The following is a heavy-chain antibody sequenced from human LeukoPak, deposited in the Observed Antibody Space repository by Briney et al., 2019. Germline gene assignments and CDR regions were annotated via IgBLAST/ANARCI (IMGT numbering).Heavy chain of an antibody. Sequence: ASVKVSCKVSGYTLTELSVHWVRQAPGKGLEWMGGFDPEDGETIYAQKFQGRVTMTEDTSTDTAYMELSSLRSEDTAVYYCATVQTYYDILTGYNRRNNWFDPWGQGTLVTVSS. V-gene: IGHV1-24*01. J-gene: IGHJ5*02. CDR2: FDPEDGET. CDR3: ATVQTYYDILTGYNRRNNWFDP. D-gene: IGHD3-9*01. CDR1: GYTLTELS.